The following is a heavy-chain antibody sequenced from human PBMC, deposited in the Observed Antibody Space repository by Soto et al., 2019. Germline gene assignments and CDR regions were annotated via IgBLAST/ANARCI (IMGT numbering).Heavy chain of an antibody. V-gene: IGHV3-64*07. Sequence: EVQLVESGGGLVQPGGSLRLACAASGFTFTTYGIHWVRQAPGKGLGFVSAITSNGGSTYYADSVKGRFTISRDNSKNTVYLQMGSLSVEDMGVYYCARARRDCSSSSCYLYYFDYWGQGNLVTVSS. D-gene: IGHD2-2*01. CDR3: ARARRDCSSSSCYLYYFDY. CDR1: GFTFTTYG. J-gene: IGHJ4*02. CDR2: ITSNGGST.